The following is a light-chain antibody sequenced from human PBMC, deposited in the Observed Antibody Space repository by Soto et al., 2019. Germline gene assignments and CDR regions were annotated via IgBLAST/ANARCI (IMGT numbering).Light chain of an antibody. Sequence: EIVLTQSPGTLSLSPGERATLSCRASQTVTSNYLAWYQQKPGQAPRLLIYGASSRATGIPDRFSGSGSGTDFTLTISRLEPEDFAVYYCQQYAISPQFTCGPGTKVDI. J-gene: IGKJ3*01. CDR1: QTVTSNY. CDR2: GAS. CDR3: QQYAISPQFT. V-gene: IGKV3-20*01.